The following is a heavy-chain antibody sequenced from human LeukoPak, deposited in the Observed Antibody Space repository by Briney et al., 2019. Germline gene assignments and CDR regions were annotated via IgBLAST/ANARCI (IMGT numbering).Heavy chain of an antibody. CDR2: INTNTGNP. V-gene: IGHV7-4-1*02. J-gene: IGHJ5*02. D-gene: IGHD2-15*01. Sequence: ASVKVSCKASGYTFTSYAMNWVRQAPGQGLEWMGWINTNTGNPTYAQGFTGRFVFSLDTSVSTAYLQINSLKAEDTAVYYCARDPQNLIVVVVAATETTYGAWFDPWGQGTLVTVSS. CDR3: ARDPQNLIVVVVAATETTYGAWFDP. CDR1: GYTFTSYA.